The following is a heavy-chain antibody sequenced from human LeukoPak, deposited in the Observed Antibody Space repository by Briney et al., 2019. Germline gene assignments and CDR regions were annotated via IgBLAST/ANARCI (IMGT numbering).Heavy chain of an antibody. J-gene: IGHJ4*02. Sequence: GASLKISCKGFGYRFTNYWIGWVRPMPGKGLEWMGIIYPGDSDTRYSPSFQGQVTISADKSINTAYLQWSSLKASDTAMYYCVLAGSGGYYFDYWGQGILVTVSS. V-gene: IGHV5-51*01. CDR3: VLAGSGGYYFDY. CDR2: IYPGDSDT. D-gene: IGHD3-10*01. CDR1: GYRFTNYW.